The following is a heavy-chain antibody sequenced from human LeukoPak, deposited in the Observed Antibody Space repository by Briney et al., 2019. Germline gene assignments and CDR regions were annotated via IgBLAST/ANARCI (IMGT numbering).Heavy chain of an antibody. CDR1: GGSFSDYY. CDR3: ARGPFTFSSTWPRAPKRGMDP. J-gene: IGHJ5*02. D-gene: IGHD2-2*01. Sequence: SETLSLTCAVYGGSFSDYYWSWIRQPPGKGLEWIGEINHSGSTNYNPSLKSRVTISVDTSKNQFSLKLSSVTAADTAVYYCARGPFTFSSTWPRAPKRGMDPWGQGTLVTVSS. CDR2: INHSGST. V-gene: IGHV4-34*01.